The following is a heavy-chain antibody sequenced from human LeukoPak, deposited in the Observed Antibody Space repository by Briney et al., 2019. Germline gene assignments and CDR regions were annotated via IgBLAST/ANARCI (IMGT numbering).Heavy chain of an antibody. CDR2: ISSSSSYI. V-gene: IGHV3-21*05. D-gene: IGHD6-13*01. J-gene: IGHJ5*02. Sequence: GGSLRLSCAASGFTFSSYSMNWVRQAPGKGLEWVSYISSSSSYIYYADSVKGRFTISRDNAKNSLYLQMNSLRAEDTAVYYCARDRSSSNWLDPWGQGTLVTVSS. CDR1: GFTFSSYS. CDR3: ARDRSSSNWLDP.